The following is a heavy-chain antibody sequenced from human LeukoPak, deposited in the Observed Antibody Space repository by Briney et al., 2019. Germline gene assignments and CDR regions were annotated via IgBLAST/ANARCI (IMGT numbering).Heavy chain of an antibody. CDR1: GGSFSGYY. CDR3: ARRWELLQGSFDY. CDR2: INHRGST. V-gene: IGHV4-34*01. D-gene: IGHD1-26*01. J-gene: IGHJ4*02. Sequence: SETLSLTCAVYGGSFSGYYWSWLRQSPGKGLEWLGEINHRGSTNYNPSLKSRVTISVDTPKNQFSLNLSSVTAADTAVYYCARRWELLQGSFDYWGQGTLVTVSS.